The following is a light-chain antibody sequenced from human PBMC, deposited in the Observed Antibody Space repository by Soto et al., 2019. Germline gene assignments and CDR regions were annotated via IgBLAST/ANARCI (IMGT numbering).Light chain of an antibody. J-gene: IGKJ1*01. CDR3: QQYGSSGT. V-gene: IGKV3-20*01. Sequence: EIVMTQSPATLSVSPGERPTLSCRASQSVSSKLAWYQQRPGQAPRLRMYGASIRAAGVPDRFSGSGSGTDFTLTISRLEPEDFAVYYCQQYGSSGTFGQGTKVDIK. CDR1: QSVSSK. CDR2: GAS.